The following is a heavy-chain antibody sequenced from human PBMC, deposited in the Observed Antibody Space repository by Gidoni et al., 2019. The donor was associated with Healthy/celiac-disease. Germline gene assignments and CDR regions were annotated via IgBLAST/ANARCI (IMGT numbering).Heavy chain of an antibody. J-gene: IGHJ3*02. Sequence: DVQLLESGRGLVQPGGSLRRSCAASAFTFTSYAMSWVRQSPGKGLEWVSAISGSGGSTYYADSVKGRFTISRDNSKNTLYLQMNSLRAEDTAVYYCAKDSGSGNPLAFAIWGQGTMVTVSS. D-gene: IGHD2-15*01. CDR2: ISGSGGST. CDR3: AKDSGSGNPLAFAI. CDR1: AFTFTSYA. V-gene: IGHV3-23*01.